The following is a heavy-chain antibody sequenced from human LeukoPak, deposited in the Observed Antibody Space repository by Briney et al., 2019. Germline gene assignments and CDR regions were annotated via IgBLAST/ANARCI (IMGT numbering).Heavy chain of an antibody. Sequence: SVRVSCKASGGTFSSYAISWVRQAPGQGLEWMGRIIPILGIANYAQKFQGRVTITADKSTSTAYMELSSLRSEDTAVYYCARGYCSGGSCYPDYWGQGTLVTVSS. CDR3: ARGYCSGGSCYPDY. CDR2: IIPILGIA. D-gene: IGHD2-15*01. J-gene: IGHJ4*02. V-gene: IGHV1-69*04. CDR1: GGTFSSYA.